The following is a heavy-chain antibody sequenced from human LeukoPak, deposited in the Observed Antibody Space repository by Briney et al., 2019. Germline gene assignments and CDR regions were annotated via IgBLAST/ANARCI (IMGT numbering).Heavy chain of an antibody. D-gene: IGHD1-26*01. J-gene: IGHJ6*03. V-gene: IGHV4-39*07. Sequence: SETLSLTCTVSGGSISSSSYYWGWIRQPPGKGLEWIGSIYYSGSTYYNPSLKSRVTISVDMSKNQFSLKLSSVTAADTAVYYCARGRAGGSYYYYYMDVWGKGTTVTVSS. CDR2: IYYSGST. CDR1: GGSISSSSYY. CDR3: ARGRAGGSYYYYYMDV.